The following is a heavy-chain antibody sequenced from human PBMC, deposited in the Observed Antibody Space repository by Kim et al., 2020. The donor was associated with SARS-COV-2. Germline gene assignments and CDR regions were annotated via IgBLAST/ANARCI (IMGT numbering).Heavy chain of an antibody. V-gene: IGHV1-18*01. D-gene: IGHD3-16*01. CDR2: T. Sequence: TNYAQKLQGRVTMTTDTSTSTAYMELRSLRSDDTAVYYCARGDMIYGMDVWGQGTTVTVSS. J-gene: IGHJ6*02. CDR3: ARGDMIYGMDV.